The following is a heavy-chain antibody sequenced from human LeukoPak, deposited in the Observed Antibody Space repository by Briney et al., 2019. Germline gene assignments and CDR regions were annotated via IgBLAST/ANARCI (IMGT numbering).Heavy chain of an antibody. CDR1: GGSISSSSYY. D-gene: IGHD1-26*01. J-gene: IGHJ6*03. CDR2: IYYSGST. CDR3: ARQGGPYYYYMDV. Sequence: SETLSLTCTVSGGSISSSSYYWGWIRQPPGKGREWIGSIYYSGSTYYNPSLKSRVTISVDTSKNQFSLKLSSVTAADTAVYYCARQGGPYYYYMDVWGKGTTVTVSS. V-gene: IGHV4-39*01.